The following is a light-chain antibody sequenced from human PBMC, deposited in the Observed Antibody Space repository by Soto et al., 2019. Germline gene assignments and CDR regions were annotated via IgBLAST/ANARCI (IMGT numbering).Light chain of an antibody. J-gene: IGKJ3*01. CDR2: AAS. V-gene: IGKV3-20*01. CDR1: QSINNRY. Sequence: EIVLTQSPGTLSLSPGERATLSCRASQSINNRYLAWYQPKPGQAPRLLIYAASSRATGIPDRFSGSGSGTDFTLTISRLEPEDIAVYYCQQLGSAPGFTFGPGTKVDIK. CDR3: QQLGSAPGFT.